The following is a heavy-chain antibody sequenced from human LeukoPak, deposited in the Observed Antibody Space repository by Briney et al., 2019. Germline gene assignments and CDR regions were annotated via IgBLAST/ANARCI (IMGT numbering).Heavy chain of an antibody. D-gene: IGHD6-19*01. CDR2: IKQDGSEK. V-gene: IGHV3-7*01. J-gene: IGHJ4*02. CDR1: GFTFSSNW. CDR3: AGGSGWVTDS. Sequence: GGSLRLSCAASGFTFSSNWMHWVRQAPGKGLEWVANIKQDGSEKYYVDSVKGRFTISRDNAKNSLYLQMNSLRAEDTAVYFCAGGSGWVTDSWGQGTLVTVSA.